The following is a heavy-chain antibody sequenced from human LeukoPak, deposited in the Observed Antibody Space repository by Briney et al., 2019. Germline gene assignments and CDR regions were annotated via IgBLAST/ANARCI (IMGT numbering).Heavy chain of an antibody. CDR2: ITWNGGTT. V-gene: IGHV3-20*01. CDR3: VRDRSYGAFDY. D-gene: IGHD5-18*01. Sequence: GGSLRLSCAASGFTFNNYAMSWVRQAPGKGLEWVSGITWNGGTTGYADSVRGRFTISRDNAKNSLYLQMNSPRAEDTAFYHCVRDRSYGAFDYWGQGTLVTVSS. J-gene: IGHJ4*02. CDR1: GFTFNNYA.